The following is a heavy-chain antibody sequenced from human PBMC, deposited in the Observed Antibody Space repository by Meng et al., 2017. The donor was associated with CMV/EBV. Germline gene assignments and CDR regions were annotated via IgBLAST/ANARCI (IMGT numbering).Heavy chain of an antibody. Sequence: SVKVSCKASGGTFSSYAISWVRQAPGQGLEWMGGIIPIFGTANYAQKFQGRVTITTDESTSTAYMELSSLRSEDTAVYYCARGLPAADPDAFDIWGQGTMVTVS. J-gene: IGHJ3*02. V-gene: IGHV1-69*05. CDR1: GGTFSSYA. CDR3: ARGLPAADPDAFDI. CDR2: IIPIFGTA. D-gene: IGHD2-2*01.